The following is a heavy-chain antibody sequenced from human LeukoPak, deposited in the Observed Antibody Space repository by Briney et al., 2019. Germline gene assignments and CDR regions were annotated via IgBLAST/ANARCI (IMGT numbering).Heavy chain of an antibody. D-gene: IGHD3-10*01. CDR3: AKDLYYFGSGSHDY. CDR1: GFTFDDYA. Sequence: PGGSLRLSCAASGFTFDDYAMHWVRQAPGKGLEWVSGISGSADITGYADSVKGRFTISRDNSKNTLYLQMNSLRAEDTAVYYCAKDLYYFGSGSHDYWGQGTLVTVSS. CDR2: ISGSADIT. V-gene: IGHV3-23*01. J-gene: IGHJ4*02.